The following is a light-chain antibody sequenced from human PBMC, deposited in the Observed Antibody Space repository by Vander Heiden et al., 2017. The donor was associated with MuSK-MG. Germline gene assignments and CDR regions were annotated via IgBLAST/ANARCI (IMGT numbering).Light chain of an antibody. J-gene: IGKJ3*01. CDR1: QDISNY. CDR3: QQYDNLPPDRVRVFT. V-gene: IGKV1-33*01. Sequence: DIQMTQSPSSLSASVGDRVTITCQASQDISNYLNWYQQKPGKAPKLLIYDASNLETGVPSKFSGSGSGTDFTFTISSLQPEDIATYYCQQYDNLPPDRVRVFTFGHGTKVDIK. CDR2: DAS.